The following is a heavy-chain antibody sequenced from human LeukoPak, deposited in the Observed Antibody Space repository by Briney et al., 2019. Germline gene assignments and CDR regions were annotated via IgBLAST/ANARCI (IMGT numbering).Heavy chain of an antibody. Sequence: SETLSLTCAVYGGSFSGYYWSWIRQPPGKGLEWIGEINHSGSTNYNPSLKSRVTISVDTSKNQFSLKLSSVTAADTAVYYCARGSISGRTTVQYFDYWGQGTLVSVSS. CDR3: ARGSISGRTTVQYFDY. V-gene: IGHV4-34*01. CDR2: INHSGST. CDR1: GGSFSGYY. D-gene: IGHD4-17*01. J-gene: IGHJ4*02.